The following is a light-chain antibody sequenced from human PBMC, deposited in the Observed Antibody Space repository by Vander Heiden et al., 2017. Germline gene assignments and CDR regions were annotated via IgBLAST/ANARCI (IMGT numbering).Light chain of an antibody. CDR3: QQYHSSPWT. CDR1: QSVLYSSNNKNY. V-gene: IGKV4-1*01. CDR2: WAS. Sequence: DIVMTQSPDSLAVSLGERASINRKSSQSVLYSSNNKNYLAWYQQKPGQPPKLLIHWASTRESGVPDRFSGSGSGTDFTLTISSLQAEDVAVYHCQQYHSSPWTFGQGTKVEIK. J-gene: IGKJ1*01.